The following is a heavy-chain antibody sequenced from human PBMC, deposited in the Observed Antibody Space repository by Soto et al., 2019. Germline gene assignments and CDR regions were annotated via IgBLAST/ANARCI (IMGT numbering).Heavy chain of an antibody. J-gene: IGHJ3*02. CDR3: ARGATTVVTPGAFDI. CDR2: IGPESGAT. D-gene: IGHD4-17*01. Sequence: ASVKVSCKASGYTFTGHYIHWVRQAPEQGPEWMGEIGPESGATRYAQKFQGRVTITADESTSTAYMELSSLRSEDTAVYYCARGATTVVTPGAFDIWGQGTMVSVS. CDR1: GYTFTGHY. V-gene: IGHV1-2*02.